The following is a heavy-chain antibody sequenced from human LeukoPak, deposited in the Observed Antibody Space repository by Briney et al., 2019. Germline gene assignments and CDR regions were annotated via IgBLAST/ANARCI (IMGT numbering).Heavy chain of an antibody. J-gene: IGHJ6*02. CDR1: GGSFSGYY. CDR3: ARDFTTTTMVRGVIISYYGMDV. V-gene: IGHV4-34*01. D-gene: IGHD3-10*01. Sequence: SETLSLTCAVYGGSFSGYYWSWIRQPPGKGLEWIGEINHSGSTNYNPSLKSRVTISVDKSKNQFSLKLSPVTAADTAVYYCARDFTTTTMVRGVIISYYGMDVWGQGTAVTVSS. CDR2: INHSGST.